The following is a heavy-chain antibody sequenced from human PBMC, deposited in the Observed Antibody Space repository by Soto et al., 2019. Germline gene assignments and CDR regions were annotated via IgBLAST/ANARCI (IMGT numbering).Heavy chain of an antibody. Sequence: QVQLVQSGAEVKKPGSSVKVSCKASGGTFSSYAISWVRQAPGQGLEWMGGIIPIFGTANYAQKFQGRVTITADESTSTDYMELSSLRSEDTAVYYCARYKGSSSLSDYYYGMDVWGQGTTVTVSS. CDR3: ARYKGSSSLSDYYYGMDV. CDR1: GGTFSSYA. V-gene: IGHV1-69*01. J-gene: IGHJ6*02. CDR2: IIPIFGTA. D-gene: IGHD6-6*01.